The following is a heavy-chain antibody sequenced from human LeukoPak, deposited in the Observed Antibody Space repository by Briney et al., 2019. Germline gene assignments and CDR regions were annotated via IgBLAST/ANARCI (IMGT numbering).Heavy chain of an antibody. Sequence: RPSETLSLTCTVSGGSISSGGYYWSWIRQHPGKGLEWIGYIYYSGSTYYNPSLKSRVTISVDTSKNQFSLKLSSVTAADTAVYYCARVPDYSNKNWFDPWGQGTLVTVSS. CDR2: IYYSGST. V-gene: IGHV4-31*03. J-gene: IGHJ5*02. D-gene: IGHD4-11*01. CDR3: ARVPDYSNKNWFDP. CDR1: GGSISSGGYY.